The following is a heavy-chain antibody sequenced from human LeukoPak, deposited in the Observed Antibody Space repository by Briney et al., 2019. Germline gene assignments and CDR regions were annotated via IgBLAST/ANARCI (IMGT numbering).Heavy chain of an antibody. D-gene: IGHD3-16*02. J-gene: IGHJ4*02. Sequence: SETLSLTCTVSGGSISSYYWSWIRQPPGKGLEWIGYIYYSGSTNYNPSLKSRVTISLDTSKNQFSLKLSSVTAADTAVYYCARDLRYDYVWGSYRYDFDYWGQGTLVTVSS. CDR1: GGSISSYY. V-gene: IGHV4-59*01. CDR2: IYYSGST. CDR3: ARDLRYDYVWGSYRYDFDY.